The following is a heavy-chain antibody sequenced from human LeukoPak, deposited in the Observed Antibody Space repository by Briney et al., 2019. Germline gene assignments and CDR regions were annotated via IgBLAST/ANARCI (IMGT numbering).Heavy chain of an antibody. V-gene: IGHV3-30*04. Sequence: GRSLRLSCAASGFTFSSYAMHWVRQAPGKGLEWVAVISYDGSNKYYADSVKGRFTISRDNSKNTLYLQMNSLRAEDTAVYYCAKSKGRYYYYYYMDVWGKGTTVTVSS. D-gene: IGHD5/OR15-5a*01. CDR3: AKSKGRYYYYYYMDV. CDR1: GFTFSSYA. CDR2: ISYDGSNK. J-gene: IGHJ6*03.